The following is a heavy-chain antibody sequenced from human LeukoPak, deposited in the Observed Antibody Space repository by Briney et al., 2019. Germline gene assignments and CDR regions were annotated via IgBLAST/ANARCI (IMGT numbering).Heavy chain of an antibody. CDR2: ICDSGRTI. CDR3: ARDRLGDYDHSGYYDK. J-gene: IGHJ4*02. D-gene: IGHD3-22*01. CDR1: GFTFSDYY. Sequence: GGSLRLSCAASGFTFSDYYMSWIRQAPGKGLEWVSYICDSGRTIYYADSVKGRFTISRDNAKNSVYLQMNNLRAEDTAVYCCARDRLGDYDHSGYYDKWGQGTLVTVSS. V-gene: IGHV3-11*01.